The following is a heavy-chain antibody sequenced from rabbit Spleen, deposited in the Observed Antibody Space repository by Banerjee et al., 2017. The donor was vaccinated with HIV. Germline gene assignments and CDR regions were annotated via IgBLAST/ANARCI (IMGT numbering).Heavy chain of an antibody. V-gene: IGHV1S40*01. CDR2: IDTGSSGFT. Sequence: QSLEESGGDLVKPGASLTLTCTASGVSFSISSYMCWVRQAPGKGLEWIVCIDTGSSGFTYYASWAKGRFTISKTSSTTVTLQMTSLTAADTATYFCARDTSSSFSSYGMDLWGPGTLVT. CDR3: ARDTSSSFSSYGMDL. J-gene: IGHJ6*01. CDR1: GVSFSISSY. D-gene: IGHD1-1*01.